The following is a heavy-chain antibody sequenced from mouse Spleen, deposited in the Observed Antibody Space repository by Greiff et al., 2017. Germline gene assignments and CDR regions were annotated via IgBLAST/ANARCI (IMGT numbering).Heavy chain of an antibody. CDR1: GFTFSSYA. CDR3: ARRELGPYYFDY. Sequence: EVMLVESGGGLVKPGGSLKLSCAASGFTFSSYAMSWVRQTPEKRLEWVATISSGGSYTYYPDSVKGRFTISRDNAKNTLYLQMSSLRSEDTAMYYCARRELGPYYFDYWGQGTTLTVSS. J-gene: IGHJ2*01. CDR2: ISSGGSYT. V-gene: IGHV5-9-1*01. D-gene: IGHD4-1*01.